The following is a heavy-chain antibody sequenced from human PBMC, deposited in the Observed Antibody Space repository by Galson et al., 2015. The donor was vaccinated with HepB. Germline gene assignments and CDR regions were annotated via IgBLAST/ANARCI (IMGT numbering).Heavy chain of an antibody. D-gene: IGHD5-24*01. Sequence: SLRLSCAASGFTFSSYSMNWVRQAPGGGLEWVPYISSSGSSKTYADSVEGRFTISRDNVKNLLYLKMNSLRAEDTALYYCARRGGRRDEDNWGQGTLVTVSS. V-gene: IGHV3-48*01. CDR2: ISSSGSSK. J-gene: IGHJ4*02. CDR1: GFTFSSYS. CDR3: ARRGGRRDEDN.